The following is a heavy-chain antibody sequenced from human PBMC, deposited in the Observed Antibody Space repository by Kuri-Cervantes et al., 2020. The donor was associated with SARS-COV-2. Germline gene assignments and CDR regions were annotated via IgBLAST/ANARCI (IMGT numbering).Heavy chain of an antibody. Sequence: ESLKISCTVSGGSTSSSSYYWGWIRQPPGKGLEWIGSIYYSGSTYYNPSLKSRVTISVDTSKNQFSLKLSSVTAADTAVYYCARHPALRYFDWIYYYYGMDVWGQGTTVTVSS. CDR3: ARHPALRYFDWIYYYYGMDV. CDR2: IYYSGST. CDR1: GGSTSSSSYY. D-gene: IGHD3-9*01. V-gene: IGHV4-39*01. J-gene: IGHJ6*02.